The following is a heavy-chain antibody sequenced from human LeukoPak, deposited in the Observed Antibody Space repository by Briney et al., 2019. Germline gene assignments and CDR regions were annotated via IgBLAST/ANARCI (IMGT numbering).Heavy chain of an antibody. CDR2: MNPNSGGT. Sequence: ASVKVSCKASGYTFSDYYIHWVRQAPGQGLEWMGWMNPNSGGTDYAQKFQGRVTMTRDTSTNTAYMELSSLRSDDTALYYCARVYGSGTYALHYWGQGTLITVSS. CDR1: GYTFSDYY. V-gene: IGHV1-2*02. D-gene: IGHD3-10*01. CDR3: ARVYGSGTYALHY. J-gene: IGHJ4*02.